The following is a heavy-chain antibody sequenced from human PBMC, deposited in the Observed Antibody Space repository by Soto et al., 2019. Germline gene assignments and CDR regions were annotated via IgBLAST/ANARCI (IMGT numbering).Heavy chain of an antibody. CDR3: GRAHWDNYESSRYADAFEI. CDR1: GGSMSSYH. CDR2: IYYSGRT. Sequence: SETLSLTCTVAGGSMSSYHWSWIRQPPGKGLEWIGYIYYSGRTNYNPSLKMRVTIAVDRSKNQFFRILSSESAAYTAVHYCGRAHWDNYESSRYADAFEIWGQGTMVTVS. D-gene: IGHD3-22*01. V-gene: IGHV4-59*12. J-gene: IGHJ3*02.